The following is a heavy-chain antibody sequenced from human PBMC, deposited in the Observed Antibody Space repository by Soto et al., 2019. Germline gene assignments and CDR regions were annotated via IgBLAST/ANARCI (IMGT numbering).Heavy chain of an antibody. J-gene: IGHJ4*02. CDR3: ARSRLRPDYYFDY. D-gene: IGHD4-17*01. Sequence: SETLSLTCAVSGGSISSGGYSWSWIRQPPGKGLEWIGYIYHSGSTYYNPSLKSRVTISVDRSKNQFSLKLSSVTAADTAVYYCARSRLRPDYYFDYWGQGTLVTVSS. CDR2: IYHSGST. CDR1: GGSISSGGYS. V-gene: IGHV4-30-2*01.